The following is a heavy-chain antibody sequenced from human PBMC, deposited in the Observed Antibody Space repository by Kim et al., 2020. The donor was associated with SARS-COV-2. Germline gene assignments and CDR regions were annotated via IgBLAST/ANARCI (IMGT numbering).Heavy chain of an antibody. CDR1: GFSFSNHW. V-gene: IGHV3-7*05. CDR2: IRNDETEK. Sequence: GGSLRLSCAASGFSFSNHWMSWVRQAPGKGLEWVANIRNDETEKFYVDSVKGRFTISRDNARNSLFLQMDSLRAEDTAVYYCARLLFDKLRYFDYWGQGVLATVSS. J-gene: IGHJ4*02. D-gene: IGHD1-7*01. CDR3: ARLLFDKLRYFDY.